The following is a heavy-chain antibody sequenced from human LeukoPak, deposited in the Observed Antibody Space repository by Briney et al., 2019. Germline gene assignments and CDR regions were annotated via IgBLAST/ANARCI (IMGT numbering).Heavy chain of an antibody. Sequence: RSPRLFFAASGFTFSSYGIQWVRQAPGKGLEWVAVISYDGSNKYYADSVKGRFTISRDNSKNTLYLQMNSLRAEDTAVYYCAKDSSGWYQNPDYWGQGTLVTVSS. CDR1: GFTFSSYG. CDR2: ISYDGSNK. D-gene: IGHD6-19*01. J-gene: IGHJ4*02. CDR3: AKDSSGWYQNPDY. V-gene: IGHV3-30*18.